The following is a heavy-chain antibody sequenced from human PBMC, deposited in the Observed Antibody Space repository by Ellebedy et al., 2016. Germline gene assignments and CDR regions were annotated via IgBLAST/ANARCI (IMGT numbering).Heavy chain of an antibody. CDR3: ARAIEPVVPAAMGDY. J-gene: IGHJ4*02. Sequence: GGSLRLXXAASGFTFSSYAMHWVRQAPGKGLEWATVIAYSGSTTYYADSVKGRFTISRDNSKNTLYLQMNSLRAEDTAVYYCARAIEPVVPAAMGDYWGQGTLVTVSS. CDR1: GFTFSSYA. CDR2: IAYSGSTT. V-gene: IGHV3-30-3*01. D-gene: IGHD2-2*01.